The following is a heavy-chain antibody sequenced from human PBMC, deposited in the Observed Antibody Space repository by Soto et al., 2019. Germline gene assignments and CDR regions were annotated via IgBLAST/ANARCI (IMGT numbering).Heavy chain of an antibody. V-gene: IGHV1-69*02. CDR3: ATTEMASTPFDY. CDR1: GGSFTSYT. J-gene: IGHJ4*02. Sequence: QVQLVQSGTEVRKPGSSVKVSCKASGGSFTSYTFNWVRHAPGQGLEWVGRFIPTNGIADYAQKFRGRVTITADTSAATVYMELRNLRSEDTAVFYCATTEMASTPFDYWGQGTLVTVSS. CDR2: FIPTNGIA.